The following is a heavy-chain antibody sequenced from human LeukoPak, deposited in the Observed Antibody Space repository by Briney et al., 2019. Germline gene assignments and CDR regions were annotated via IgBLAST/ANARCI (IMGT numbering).Heavy chain of an antibody. Sequence: GGSLRLSCVASGFTFGNHRMSWVRQAPGKGLEWVSAISGSGGSTYYADSVKGRFTISRDNSKNTLYLQMNSLRAEDTAVYYCAKDAEDYGDYVSWGQGTLVTVSS. CDR2: ISGSGGST. CDR3: AKDAEDYGDYVS. V-gene: IGHV3-23*01. D-gene: IGHD4-17*01. CDR1: GFTFGNHR. J-gene: IGHJ4*02.